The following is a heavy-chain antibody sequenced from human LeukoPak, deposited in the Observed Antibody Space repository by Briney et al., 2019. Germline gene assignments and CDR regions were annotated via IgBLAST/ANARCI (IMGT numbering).Heavy chain of an antibody. V-gene: IGHV3-43*02. CDR3: AKDASRGSSGYFSDAFDI. CDR1: GFTFDDYV. J-gene: IGHJ3*02. Sequence: GGSLRLSCAASGFTFDDYVMHWVRQAPGKGLEWVSLISGDGGSTYYADSVKGRFTISRDNSKNSLYLQMNSLRTEDTALYYCAKDASRGSSGYFSDAFDIWGQGTMVTVSS. CDR2: ISGDGGST. D-gene: IGHD3-22*01.